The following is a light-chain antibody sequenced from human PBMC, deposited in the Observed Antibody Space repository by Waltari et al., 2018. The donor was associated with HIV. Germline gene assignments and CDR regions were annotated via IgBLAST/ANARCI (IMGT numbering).Light chain of an antibody. CDR3: QQYGLSPKT. J-gene: IGKJ1*01. V-gene: IGKV3-20*01. Sequence: IVLTQSPATLSLSPGERATLSCRASQAVSNNYVAWYQQRPGQAPRLVIFGASSRATGIPDRFSGSGSGTDFTLTISRLEPEDSATYYCQQYGLSPKTFGQGTTVQI. CDR2: GAS. CDR1: QAVSNNY.